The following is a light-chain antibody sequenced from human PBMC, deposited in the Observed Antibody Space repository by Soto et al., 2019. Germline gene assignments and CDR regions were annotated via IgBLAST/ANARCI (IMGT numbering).Light chain of an antibody. V-gene: IGLV2-14*03. J-gene: IGLJ2*01. CDR1: SSDVGGYNY. CDR3: SSYTRSITVV. Sequence: QSVLTQPASVSGSPGQSITISCTGTSSDVGGYNYVSWYQQYPGKAPKLMIYDVSNRPSGVSNRFSGSKSGNTASLTISGLQAEDEADYYCSSYTRSITVVFGGGTKLTVL. CDR2: DVS.